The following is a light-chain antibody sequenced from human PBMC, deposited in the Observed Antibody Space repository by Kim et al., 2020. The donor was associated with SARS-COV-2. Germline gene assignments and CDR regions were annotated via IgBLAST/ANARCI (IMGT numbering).Light chain of an antibody. CDR2: GAS. J-gene: IGKJ1*01. CDR1: QSVSSN. CDR3: QHYNNWPPWT. Sequence: SPRERATLSCRASQSVSSNLAWYQQKPGQSPRLVIYGASTRATGIPARFSGSGSGTEFTLTISSLQSEDFAVYYCQHYNNWPPWTFGQGTKVDIK. V-gene: IGKV3-15*01.